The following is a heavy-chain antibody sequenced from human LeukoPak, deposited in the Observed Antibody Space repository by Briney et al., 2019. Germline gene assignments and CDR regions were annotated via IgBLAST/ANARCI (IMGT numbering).Heavy chain of an antibody. CDR2: IKQDGSEK. CDR3: ARAIRSSYYDFWSGIGY. J-gene: IGHJ4*02. V-gene: IGHV3-7*05. Sequence: GGSLRLSCAASGFTFSSYWMSWGRQAPGKGLEWVANIKQDGSEKYYMDSVKGRFTISRDNAKNSLYLQMNSLRAEDTAVYYCARAIRSSYYDFWSGIGYWGQGTLVTVSS. CDR1: GFTFSSYW. D-gene: IGHD3-3*01.